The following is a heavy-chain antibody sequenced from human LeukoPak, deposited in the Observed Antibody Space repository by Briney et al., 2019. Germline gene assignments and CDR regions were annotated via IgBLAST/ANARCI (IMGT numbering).Heavy chain of an antibody. J-gene: IGHJ3*02. CDR2: IKQDGSEK. CDR1: GFTFSSYW. D-gene: IGHD4-17*01. V-gene: IGHV3-7*01. CDR3: ARLYGDYETPAFDI. Sequence: PGGSLRLSCAASGFTFSSYWMSWVRQAPGKGLEWVANIKQDGSEKYYVDSVKGRFTISRDNAKNSLYLQMNSLRAEDTAVYYCARLYGDYETPAFDIWGHGTMVTVSS.